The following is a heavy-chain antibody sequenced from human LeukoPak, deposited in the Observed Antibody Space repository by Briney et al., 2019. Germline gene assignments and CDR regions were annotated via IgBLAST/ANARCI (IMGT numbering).Heavy chain of an antibody. CDR3: ARSCRDGYRDFDY. D-gene: IGHD5-24*01. CDR1: GYSFTSYW. CDR2: IYPGDSDT. V-gene: IGHV5-51*01. J-gene: IGHJ4*02. Sequence: GESLKISCQGSGYSFTSYWIGWVRQLPGKGLEWMGIIYPGDSDTRYSPSFQGQVTISADKSISTAYLQWSSLKASDTAMYYCARSCRDGYRDFDYWGQGTLVTVSS.